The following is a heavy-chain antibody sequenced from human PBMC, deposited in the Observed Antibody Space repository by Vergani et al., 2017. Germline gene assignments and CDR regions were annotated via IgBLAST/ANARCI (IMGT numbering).Heavy chain of an antibody. CDR2: LSASDRRT. CDR3: AKVGRAAVACTFGAFDI. D-gene: IGHD6-19*01. J-gene: IGHJ3*02. CDR1: GFTFIMHA. Sequence: EVQLLESGGDLVQPGGSLRLSCAASGFTFIMHAMSWVRQAPGKGLEWVSTLSASDRRTHYADSVKGRFTISRDNSKNTLFLHMNSLRPEDTAVYYCAKVGRAAVACTFGAFDIWGQGTMVTVSS. V-gene: IGHV3-23*01.